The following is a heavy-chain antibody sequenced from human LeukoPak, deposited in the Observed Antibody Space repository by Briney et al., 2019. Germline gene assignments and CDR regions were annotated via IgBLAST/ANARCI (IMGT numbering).Heavy chain of an antibody. V-gene: IGHV1-69*01. J-gene: IGHJ4*02. Sequence: SVKVSCKASGGTFRSYAVNWVRQAPGQGLEWVGAIIPILSRPNYTQKFQGRVTITADESTSTAYMVLSSLRPEDTAVYYCARESGSSLYYFDSWGQGTLVTVSS. CDR3: ARESGSSLYYFDS. CDR1: GGTFRSYA. CDR2: IIPILSRP. D-gene: IGHD6-13*01.